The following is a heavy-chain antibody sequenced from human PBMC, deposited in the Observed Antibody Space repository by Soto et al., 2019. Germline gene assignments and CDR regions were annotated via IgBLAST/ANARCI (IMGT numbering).Heavy chain of an antibody. CDR2: MNPNSGNT. CDR1: GYTFTSYD. D-gene: IGHD5-18*01. Sequence: ASVKVSCKAFGYTFTSYDINWVRQATGQGLEWMGWMNPNSGNTGYAQKFQGRVTMTRNTSISTAYMELSSLRSEDTAVYYCASGRRAVRWLRDYYYYGMDVWGQGTTVTVSS. J-gene: IGHJ6*02. CDR3: ASGRRAVRWLRDYYYYGMDV. V-gene: IGHV1-8*01.